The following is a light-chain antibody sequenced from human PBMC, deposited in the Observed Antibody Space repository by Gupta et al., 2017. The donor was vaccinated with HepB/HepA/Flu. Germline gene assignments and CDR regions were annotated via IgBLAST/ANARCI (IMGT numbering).Light chain of an antibody. J-gene: IGLJ2*01. CDR1: SSDVGTYNY. V-gene: IGLV2-14*03. Sequence: SDLTQPASVSVSPGQSITIPCTRTSSDVGTYNYVTWYQQHPGKAPKLMDYDVSSRPSGVSDRLSGSKSGNTASLTISGLQAEDEAGYYCSSYTSFSTVIFGGGTKLTVL. CDR3: SSYTSFSTVI. CDR2: DVS.